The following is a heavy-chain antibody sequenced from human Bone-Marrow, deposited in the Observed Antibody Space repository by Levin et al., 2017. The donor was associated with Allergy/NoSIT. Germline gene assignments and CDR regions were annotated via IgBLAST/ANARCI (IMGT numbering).Heavy chain of an antibody. D-gene: IGHD2-2*01. Sequence: LSLTCEVSGFTFRRYWMHWVRQAPGKGLVWVARINSDGTSTICADSVKDRFTISRDNAKHTLYLQLDSLTAEDTAVYFCARVSNRGMEWGTTSCYRGSFDYWGQGTLVTV. J-gene: IGHJ4*02. CDR2: INSDGTST. CDR1: GFTFRRYW. CDR3: ARVSNRGMEWGTTSCYRGSFDY. V-gene: IGHV3-74*01.